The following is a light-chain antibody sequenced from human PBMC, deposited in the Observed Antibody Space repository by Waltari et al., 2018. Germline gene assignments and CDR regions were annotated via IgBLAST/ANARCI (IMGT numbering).Light chain of an antibody. Sequence: YELTQPPSVSVSPGQTARITCSGDALAKQFASWYQQKPGRTPVMGIDKDTERPPGTPERFSGSSSGTTVTLTISGVQAEDEADYYCQSVDSRITYVVFGGGTKVTVL. CDR3: QSVDSRITYVV. J-gene: IGLJ2*01. CDR2: KDT. V-gene: IGLV3-25*03. CDR1: ALAKQF.